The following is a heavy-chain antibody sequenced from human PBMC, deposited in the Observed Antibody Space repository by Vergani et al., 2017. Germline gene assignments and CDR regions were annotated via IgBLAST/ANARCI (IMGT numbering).Heavy chain of an antibody. J-gene: IGHJ6*03. D-gene: IGHD3-10*01. CDR3: AKASAVTTGSLQYHYYMDD. Sequence: QVQLAESGGGRVQPGRSLRLSCAASGFSFSSHAIHWVRQAPGKGLEWVAVISNDGSKKYYADSVKGRFNISRDNSKSTLDLQMNSLRTQDTAVYYCAKASAVTTGSLQYHYYMDDWGNGTTVTVS. V-gene: IGHV3-30*18. CDR1: GFSFSSHA. CDR2: ISNDGSKK.